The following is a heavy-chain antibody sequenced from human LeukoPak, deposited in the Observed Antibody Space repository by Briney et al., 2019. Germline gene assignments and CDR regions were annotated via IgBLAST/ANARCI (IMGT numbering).Heavy chain of an antibody. Sequence: GGSLRLSCSGSGFTFSAYFMHWVRQAPGKGLEYVASISSNEYDTYYADSVKGRFTISRDNSKNTLFLQMSSLRAEDTAVYYCVKDLNGTWSFDYWGQGTLVTVSS. CDR3: VKDLNGTWSFDY. V-gene: IGHV3-64D*06. CDR2: ISSNEYDT. J-gene: IGHJ4*02. D-gene: IGHD2-8*01. CDR1: GFTFSAYF.